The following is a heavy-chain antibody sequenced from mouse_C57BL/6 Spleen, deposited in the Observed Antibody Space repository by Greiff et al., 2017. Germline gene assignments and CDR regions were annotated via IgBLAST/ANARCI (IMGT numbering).Heavy chain of an antibody. CDR1: GYTFTDYY. J-gene: IGHJ4*01. V-gene: IGHV1-26*01. CDR2: INPNNGGT. CDR3: ASPYYYGSSH. Sequence: VQLQQSGPELVKPGASVKISCKASGYTFTDYYMNWVKQSHGKSLEWIGDINPNNGGTSYNQKFKGKATLTVDKSSSTAYMELRSLTSEDSAVYYCASPYYYGSSHWGQGTSVTVSS. D-gene: IGHD1-1*01.